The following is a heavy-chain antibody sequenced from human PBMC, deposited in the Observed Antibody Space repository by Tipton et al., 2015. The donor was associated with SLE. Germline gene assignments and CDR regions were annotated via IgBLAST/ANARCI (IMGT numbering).Heavy chain of an antibody. J-gene: IGHJ4*02. Sequence: LRLSCTVSGGSISSYYWSWIRQPPGKGLEWIGYIYYSGSTNYNPSLKSRVTISVDTSKNQFSLKLSSVTAADTAIYYCARDKLSALAGAAFYYWGQGTLVTVSS. CDR2: IYYSGST. CDR3: ARDKLSALAGAAFYY. D-gene: IGHD6-19*01. V-gene: IGHV4-59*01. CDR1: GGSISSYY.